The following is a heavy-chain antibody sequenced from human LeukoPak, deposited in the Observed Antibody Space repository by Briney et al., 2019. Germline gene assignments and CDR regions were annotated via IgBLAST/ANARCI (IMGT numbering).Heavy chain of an antibody. V-gene: IGHV1-2*02. CDR2: INPNSGGT. J-gene: IGHJ4*02. Sequence: ASVKVSCKASGYTFTGYYMHWVRQAPGQGLEWMGWINPNSGGTNYAQKFQGRVTITRNTSISTAYMELSSLRSEDTAVYYCARGRIEYYYGSGSKLIDYWGQGTLVTVSS. CDR1: GYTFTGYY. CDR3: ARGRIEYYYGSGSKLIDY. D-gene: IGHD3-10*01.